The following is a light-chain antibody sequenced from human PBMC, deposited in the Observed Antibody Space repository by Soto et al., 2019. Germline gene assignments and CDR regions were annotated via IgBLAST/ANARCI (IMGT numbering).Light chain of an antibody. Sequence: EIVMTQSPATLSVSPGERATLSCRASQSVRGNLAWYQQKPGQSPRLLIFGASTRATGVPDRFSGSGSGAEFILTISSLQSEDFSIYYWQHYDDWPRTFGLGTKVEVK. J-gene: IGKJ1*01. V-gene: IGKV3-15*01. CDR1: QSVRGN. CDR2: GAS. CDR3: QHYDDWPRT.